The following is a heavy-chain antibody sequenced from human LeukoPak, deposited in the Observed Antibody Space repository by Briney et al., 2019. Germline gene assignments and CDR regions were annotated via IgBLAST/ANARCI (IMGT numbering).Heavy chain of an antibody. D-gene: IGHD3-10*01. CDR3: ARRLVYSGREDAFDI. CDR1: GGSISSGGYY. CDR2: IYYSGST. J-gene: IGHJ3*02. Sequence: PSETLSLTCTVSGGSISSGGYYWSWIRQHPGQGLEWIGYIYYSGSTYYNPSLKSRVTISVDTSKNQFSLKLSSVTAADTAVYYCARRLVYSGREDAFDIWGQGTMVTVSS. V-gene: IGHV4-31*03.